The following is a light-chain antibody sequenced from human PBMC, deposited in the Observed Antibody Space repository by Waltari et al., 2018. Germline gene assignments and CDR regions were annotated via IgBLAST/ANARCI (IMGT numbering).Light chain of an antibody. CDR1: SSNIGSNT. CDR3: AAWDDSLNGVV. CDR2: SNN. Sequence: QSVLTQPPSASGTPGQRVTISCSGSSSNIGSNTVNWYQQLPGTAPNLVIFSNNRRPSGVPARFSGSKSGASASLAISGLQSEDEADYYCAAWDDSLNGVVFGGGTKLTVL. V-gene: IGLV1-44*01. J-gene: IGLJ2*01.